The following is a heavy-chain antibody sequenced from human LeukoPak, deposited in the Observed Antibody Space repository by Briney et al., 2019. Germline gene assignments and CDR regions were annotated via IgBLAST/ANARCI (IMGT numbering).Heavy chain of an antibody. Sequence: ASVKVSCKVSGYTFTGYYMHWAQQAPGKGLEWMGLVDPEDGETIYAEKFQGRVTITADTSTDTAYMELSSLRSEDTAVYYCATEGIGAVVVFDYWGQGTLVTVSS. CDR3: ATEGIGAVVVFDY. CDR1: GYTFTGYY. D-gene: IGHD3-22*01. V-gene: IGHV1-69-2*01. J-gene: IGHJ4*02. CDR2: VDPEDGET.